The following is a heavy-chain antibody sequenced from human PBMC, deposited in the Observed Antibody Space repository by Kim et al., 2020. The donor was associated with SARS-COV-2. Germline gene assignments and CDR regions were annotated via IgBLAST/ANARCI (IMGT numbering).Heavy chain of an antibody. V-gene: IGHV3-43*01. D-gene: IGHD2-2*01. CDR2: IRWDAADR. CDR3: VKEGFCSRTKCDSP. Sequence: GGSLRLSCAASGFTFDHYSLHWVRQAQGKGLEWVSVIRWDAADRQYADSVKGRFTVSRDNTNNFMYLQMNSLRSEDTAVYYCVKEGFCSRTKCDSPWG. CDR1: GFTFDHYS. J-gene: IGHJ5*02.